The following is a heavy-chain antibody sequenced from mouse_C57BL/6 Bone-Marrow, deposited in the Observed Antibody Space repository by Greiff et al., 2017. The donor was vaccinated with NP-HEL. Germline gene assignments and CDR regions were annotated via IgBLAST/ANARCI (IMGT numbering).Heavy chain of an antibody. V-gene: IGHV1-19*01. CDR1: GYTFTDYY. J-gene: IGHJ3*01. D-gene: IGHD2-5*01. CDR2: INPYNGGT. CDR3: ARFHYSNYAWFAY. Sequence: EVQLQQSGPVLVKPGASVKMSCKASGYTFTDYYMNWVKQSHGKSLEWIGVINPYNGGTSYNQKFKGKATLTVDKSSSTAYMELNSLTSEDSAVYYCARFHYSNYAWFAYWGQGTLVTVSA.